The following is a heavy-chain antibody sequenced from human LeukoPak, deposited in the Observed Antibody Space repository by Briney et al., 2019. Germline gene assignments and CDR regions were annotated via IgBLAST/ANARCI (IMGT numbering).Heavy chain of an antibody. CDR1: GFTFSSYW. CDR3: VREARESGGFDY. D-gene: IGHD5-24*01. CDR2: IKQGGSEK. V-gene: IGHV3-7*01. J-gene: IGHJ4*02. Sequence: GGSLRLSCAGSGFTFSSYWMAWVRPAPGEGLGWVANIKQGGSEKYYVDSVKGRFTISRDNAKNSLYLQMNSLRAEDTAVYYCVREARESGGFDYWGQGTLVTVSS.